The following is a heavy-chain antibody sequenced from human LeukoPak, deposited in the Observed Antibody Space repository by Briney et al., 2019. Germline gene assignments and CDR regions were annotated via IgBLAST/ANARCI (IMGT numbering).Heavy chain of an antibody. J-gene: IGHJ4*02. V-gene: IGHV1-3*01. CDR3: ARDPRSGSHDY. Sequence: ASVKVSCKASGYTFSSFAIQWVRQAPGQRLEWMGWINAGNGDTKYSQRFQGRVTITRDSSASTAYMELSSLRSEDSAVYYCARDPRSGSHDYWGQGTLVTVSS. CDR2: INAGNGDT. D-gene: IGHD3-22*01. CDR1: GYTFSSFA.